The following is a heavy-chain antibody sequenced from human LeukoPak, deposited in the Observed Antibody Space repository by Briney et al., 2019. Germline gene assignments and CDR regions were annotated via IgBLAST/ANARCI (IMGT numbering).Heavy chain of an antibody. J-gene: IGHJ3*02. V-gene: IGHV3-23*01. CDR1: GVTFSSYA. D-gene: IGHD1-26*01. CDR2: ISSSGGT. CDR3: AKDPIVFNSGNYYLGTFDI. Sequence: PGGSLRLSCAASGVTFSSYAMSWVRQAPGKGQEWVSAISSSGGTYYGDSVKGRFTISRDNSKNTLYLQMNSLRAEDTAVYSCAKDPIVFNSGNYYLGTFDIWGQGTMVTVSS.